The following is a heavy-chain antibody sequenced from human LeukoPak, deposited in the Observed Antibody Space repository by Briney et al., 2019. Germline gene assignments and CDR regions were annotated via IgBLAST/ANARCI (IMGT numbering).Heavy chain of an antibody. V-gene: IGHV3-11*04. CDR3: ARALHSNLRFLVWLDIPDWFDP. CDR2: IIISFSTI. CDR1: GFTFSDYY. Sequence: PGGSLRLSCAASGFTFSDYYMSWIRQAPGKGLEWVSCIIISFSTINYAHTLKGGFTISRDNAKNSLYMQLNSLRAEDTPVYYCARALHSNLRFLVWLDIPDWFDPWGQGTLVTVSS. J-gene: IGHJ5*02. D-gene: IGHD3-3*01.